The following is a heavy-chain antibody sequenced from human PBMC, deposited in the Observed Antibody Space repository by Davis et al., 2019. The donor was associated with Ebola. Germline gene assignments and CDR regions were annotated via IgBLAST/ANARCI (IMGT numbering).Heavy chain of an antibody. CDR1: GFTFSSYA. J-gene: IGHJ3*02. CDR2: ISGSGGNT. Sequence: GGSLRLSCAASGFTFSSYAMSWVRQAPGKGLEWVSAISGSGGNTYYAASVKGRFTISREHSKHTLYLQMNSLRAEDTAVYYCAKAGVMVRGVIGAFDIWGQGTMVTVSS. CDR3: AKAGVMVRGVIGAFDI. V-gene: IGHV3-23*01. D-gene: IGHD3-10*01.